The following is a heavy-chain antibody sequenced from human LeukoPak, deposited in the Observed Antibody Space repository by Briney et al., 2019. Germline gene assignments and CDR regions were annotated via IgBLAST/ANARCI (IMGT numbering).Heavy chain of an antibody. CDR1: GGSISTYY. D-gene: IGHD6-19*01. J-gene: IGHJ4*02. Sequence: SETLSLICTVSGGSISTYYWNWFRKSPGKGLEWIGFMQINGNNNYNPPLRSRVTMSIDTPENQLSLTIRSVTAADTSVYYCARRDFSSGWSFDYWGQGILVTVSS. V-gene: IGHV4-4*08. CDR3: ARRDFSSGWSFDY. CDR2: MQINGNN.